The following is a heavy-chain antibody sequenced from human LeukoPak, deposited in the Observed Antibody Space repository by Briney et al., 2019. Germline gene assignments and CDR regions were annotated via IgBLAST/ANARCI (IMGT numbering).Heavy chain of an antibody. CDR3: GRGDPHTDL. CDR2: ITISGNTK. Sequence: GGSLRLSCAASGFTFSNYWMNWVRQAPGKGLEWIAGITISGNTKNYADSVKGRFTISRDHARTSLYLQLNRLRVEDKGGYYCGRGDPHTDLWGQGTLVTVSS. CDR1: GFTFSNYW. J-gene: IGHJ5*02. V-gene: IGHV3-48*04.